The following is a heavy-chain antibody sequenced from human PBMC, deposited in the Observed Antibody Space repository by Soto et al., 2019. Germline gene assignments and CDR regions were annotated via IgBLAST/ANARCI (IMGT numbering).Heavy chain of an antibody. J-gene: IGHJ4*02. V-gene: IGHV3-30*18. D-gene: IGHD3-10*01. CDR1: GFTFSSYG. CDR2: ISYDGSNK. CDR3: AKDLRDGSCDY. Sequence: QVQLVESGGGVVQPGRSLRLSCAASGFTFSSYGMHWVRQAPGKGLEWVAVISYDGSNKYYADSVKGRFTISRDNSKKTLYLQMNSLRAEDTAVYYCAKDLRDGSCDYWGQGTLVTVSS.